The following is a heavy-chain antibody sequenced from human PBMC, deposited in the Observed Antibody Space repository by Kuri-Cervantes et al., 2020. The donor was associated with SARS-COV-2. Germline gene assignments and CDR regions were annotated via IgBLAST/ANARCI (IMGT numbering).Heavy chain of an antibody. Sequence: GGSLRLSCAASGFTFSNYNMNWVRQAPGKGLEWISSITSSGTTIHYADSVKGRFTISRDNAKNSLYLQMNSLRAEDTAVYYCARAADTDYWGQGTLVTVSS. CDR3: ARAADTDY. J-gene: IGHJ4*02. V-gene: IGHV3-48*01. D-gene: IGHD5-18*01. CDR1: GFTFSNYN. CDR2: ITSSGTTI.